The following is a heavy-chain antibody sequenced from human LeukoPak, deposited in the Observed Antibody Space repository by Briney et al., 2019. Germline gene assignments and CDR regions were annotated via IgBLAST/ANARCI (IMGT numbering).Heavy chain of an antibody. J-gene: IGHJ5*02. CDR2: IYWDDDK. Sequence: SGPTLVKPTQTLTLTCTFSGFSLSASEVGVGWIRQPPGKALEWLALIYWDDDKRYSPSLKSRLTITKDSSKNQVVLTMTNVDPVDTATYYCAHRRDSSGYQYRYWFAPWGRGTLVTVSS. V-gene: IGHV2-5*02. CDR3: AHRRDSSGYQYRYWFAP. CDR1: GFSLSASEVG. D-gene: IGHD3-22*01.